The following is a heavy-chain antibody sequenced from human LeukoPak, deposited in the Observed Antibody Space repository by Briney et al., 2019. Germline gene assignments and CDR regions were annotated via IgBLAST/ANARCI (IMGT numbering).Heavy chain of an antibody. Sequence: GGSLRLSCTASGFTFSNYAMSWVRQAPGKGLEWVSTISGSGINTYYPDSVKGRFSISRDNSKTTLYLQINSLRAEDTAVYSYGLLGSLKLGVAGHYWYFNLWGRGTLVTVSS. V-gene: IGHV3-23*01. CDR3: GLLGSLKLGVAGHYWYFNL. J-gene: IGHJ2*01. CDR2: ISGSGINT. CDR1: GFTFSNYA. D-gene: IGHD6-19*01.